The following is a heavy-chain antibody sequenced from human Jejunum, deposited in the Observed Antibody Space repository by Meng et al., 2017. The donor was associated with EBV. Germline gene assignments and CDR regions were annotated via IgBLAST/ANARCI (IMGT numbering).Heavy chain of an antibody. Sequence: QIQTRQGGAGLFKPPETLARIYACHAGSSSGYYWSLIRPPPGKGRGWIGEISDNEGTKSNPSLKSRGTVSLDTSKNQFSLRLSSVTAADTALYFCARGPDHSKQGYWGQGTLVTVSS. V-gene: IGHV4-34*02. CDR3: ARGPDHSKQGY. J-gene: IGHJ4*02. CDR2: ISDNEGT. CDR1: AGSSSGYY. D-gene: IGHD1-14*01.